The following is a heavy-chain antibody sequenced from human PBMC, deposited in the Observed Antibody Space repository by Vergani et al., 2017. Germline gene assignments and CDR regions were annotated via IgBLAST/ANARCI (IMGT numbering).Heavy chain of an antibody. J-gene: IGHJ6*02. Sequence: QVQLVQSGAEVKKPGASVKVSCTASGYTFTSYGISWVRQAPGQGLEWMGWISGYNGNTNYAQKLQGGVTMTTDTSTSTVYMELRSLRAGDTAVYDCARDGVIAVAGDYYDYGMDVWGQGTTVTVSS. CDR3: ARDGVIAVAGDYYDYGMDV. CDR2: ISGYNGNT. D-gene: IGHD6-19*01. CDR1: GYTFTSYG. V-gene: IGHV1-18*01.